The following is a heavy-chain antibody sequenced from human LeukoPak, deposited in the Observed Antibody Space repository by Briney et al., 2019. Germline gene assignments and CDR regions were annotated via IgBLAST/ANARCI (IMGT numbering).Heavy chain of an antibody. V-gene: IGHV3-33*01. J-gene: IGHJ4*02. D-gene: IGHD2-8*01. CDR2: IWYDGSNE. Sequence: GGFLRLSCVVSGFSFGTYSMHWARQVPGKGLEWVAVIWYDGSNEDYADSVKGRFTISRDNSKNTLYLQMNSLRAEDTAVYYCAREMAVWGQGALVTVSS. CDR1: GFSFGTYS. CDR3: AREMAV.